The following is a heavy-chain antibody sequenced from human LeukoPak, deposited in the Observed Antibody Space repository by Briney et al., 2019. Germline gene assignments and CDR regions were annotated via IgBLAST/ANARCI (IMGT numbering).Heavy chain of an antibody. D-gene: IGHD3-3*01. V-gene: IGHV3-23*01. CDR1: GFTFSSYA. CDR3: AKDLGGTIFGVVIKLLFDY. J-gene: IGHJ4*02. CDR2: ISGSGGST. Sequence: QPGGSLRLFCAASGFTFSSYAMSWVRQAPGKGLEWVSAISGSGGSTYYADSVKGRFTISRDNSKNTLYLQMNSLRAEDTAVYYCAKDLGGTIFGVVIKLLFDYWGQGTLVTVSS.